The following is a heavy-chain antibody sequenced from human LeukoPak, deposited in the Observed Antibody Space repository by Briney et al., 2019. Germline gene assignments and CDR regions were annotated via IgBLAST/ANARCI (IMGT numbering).Heavy chain of an antibody. J-gene: IGHJ4*02. CDR2: IYYSGST. D-gene: IGHD6-19*01. CDR3: ARQVGVASGWYLNY. V-gene: IGHV4-39*01. CDR1: GGSISSYY. Sequence: PSETLSLTCTVSGGSISSYYWGWIRQPPGKGLEWIGSIYYSGSTYYNPPLKSRVTVSVDTSKNQFSLKLSSVTAADTAVYYCARQVGVASGWYLNYWGQGTLVTVSS.